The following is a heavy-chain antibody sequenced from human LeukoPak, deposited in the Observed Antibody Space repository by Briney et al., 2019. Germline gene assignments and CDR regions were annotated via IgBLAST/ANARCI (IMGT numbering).Heavy chain of an antibody. V-gene: IGHV5-51*01. D-gene: IGHD3-22*01. CDR3: ARPHYEYYYDSSGSYYFDY. J-gene: IGHJ4*02. Sequence: GESLKISCKGSGYSFTSYWIGWVRQMPGKGLEWMGIIYPGDSDTRYSPSFQGQVTISADKSISTAYLQWSSLKASDTAMYYCARPHYEYYYDSSGSYYFDYWGQGTLVTVSS. CDR1: GYSFTSYW. CDR2: IYPGDSDT.